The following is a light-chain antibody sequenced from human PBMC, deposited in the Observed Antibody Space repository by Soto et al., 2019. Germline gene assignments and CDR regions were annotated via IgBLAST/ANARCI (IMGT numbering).Light chain of an antibody. CDR1: RSDIGAGYS. J-gene: IGLJ3*02. V-gene: IGLV1-40*01. Sequence: QSVLTQPPSVSGAPGQRVTISCTGSRSDIGAGYSVHWYKQLPGTAPQLLIFGDTVRASGVPDRFSGSKSGTSASLAIAGLQPEDEADYFCAAWDDSLHGWLFGGGTKVTVL. CDR2: GDT. CDR3: AAWDDSLHGWL.